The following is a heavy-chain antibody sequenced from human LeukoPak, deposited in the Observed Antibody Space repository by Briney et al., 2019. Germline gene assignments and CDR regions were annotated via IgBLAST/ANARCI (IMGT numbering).Heavy chain of an antibody. V-gene: IGHV5-51*01. J-gene: IGHJ4*02. CDR1: GYSFSSYW. CDR3: ARHLASGWYNFDY. Sequence: GESLKISCKASGYSFSSYWIGWVCQMPEKGLEWMGIIYPGDSDTRYSPSFQGQVTISADKSISTAYLQWSSLKASDTATYYCARHLASGWYNFDYWGQGTMVTVSS. D-gene: IGHD6-19*01. CDR2: IYPGDSDT.